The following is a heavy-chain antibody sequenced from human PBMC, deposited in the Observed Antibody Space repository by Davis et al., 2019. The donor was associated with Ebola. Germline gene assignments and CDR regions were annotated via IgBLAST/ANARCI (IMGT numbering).Heavy chain of an antibody. CDR3: ARERSNPEGGIAARRRPRWFDP. D-gene: IGHD6-6*01. J-gene: IGHJ5*02. V-gene: IGHV4-39*07. CDR2: INHSGST. CDR1: GGSISSGGYY. Sequence: PGGSLRLSCTVSGGSISSGGYYWSWIRQPPGKGLEWIGEINHSGSTNYNPSLKSRVTISVDTSKNQFSLKLSSVTAADTAVYYCARERSNPEGGIAARRRPRWFDPWGQGTLVTVSS.